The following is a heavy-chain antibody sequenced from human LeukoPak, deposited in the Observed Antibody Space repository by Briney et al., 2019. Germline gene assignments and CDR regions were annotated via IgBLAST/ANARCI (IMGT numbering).Heavy chain of an antibody. Sequence: AGGSLRLSCAASGFTFSSYMMTWVRQAPGKGLEWVSSISSSSSYIYYADSVKGRFTISRDNARKSMYLQMNSLRAEDTAVYYCARDAQRLDYWGQGTLVTVSS. CDR1: GFTFSSYM. CDR3: ARDAQRLDY. CDR2: ISSSSSYI. J-gene: IGHJ4*02. V-gene: IGHV3-21*01. D-gene: IGHD6-25*01.